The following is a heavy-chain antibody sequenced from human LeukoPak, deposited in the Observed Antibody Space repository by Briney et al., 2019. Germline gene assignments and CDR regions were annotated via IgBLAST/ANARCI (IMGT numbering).Heavy chain of an antibody. CDR1: GFTFSNYD. J-gene: IGHJ4*02. D-gene: IGHD6-6*01. CDR3: ARDRYSSSHFDY. Sequence: GGSLRLSCAASGFTFSNYDMHWVRQAPGKGLVWVSRINSDGSSTSYADSVKGRFTISRDNAKNTLYLQMNSLRAEDTAVYYCARDRYSSSHFDYWGQGTLVTVSS. CDR2: INSDGSST. V-gene: IGHV3-74*01.